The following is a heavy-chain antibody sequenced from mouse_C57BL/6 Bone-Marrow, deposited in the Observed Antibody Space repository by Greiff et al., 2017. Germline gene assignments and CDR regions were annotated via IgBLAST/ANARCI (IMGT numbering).Heavy chain of an antibody. J-gene: IGHJ4*01. Sequence: VQLQQPGAELVMPGASVKLSCKASGYTFTSYWMHWVKQRPGQGLAWIGEIDPSDSYTNYNQKFKGKSTLTVDKSASTAYMQLSSLPSEDSAVYYCARSTGEAMDCWGQGTSVTVSS. V-gene: IGHV1-69*01. CDR2: IDPSDSYT. CDR1: GYTFTSYW. CDR3: ARSTGEAMDC. D-gene: IGHD1-1*01.